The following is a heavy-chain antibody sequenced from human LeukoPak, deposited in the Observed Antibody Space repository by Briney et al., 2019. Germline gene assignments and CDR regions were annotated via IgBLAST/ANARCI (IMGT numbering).Heavy chain of an antibody. J-gene: IGHJ6*03. CDR2: IKQDGSEK. CDR1: GFTFSSYW. Sequence: GGSLRLSCAASGFTFSSYWMSWVRQAPGKGLEWVANIKQDGSEKSYVDSVKGRFTIPRDNAKNSLYLQMNSLRAEDTAVYYRARGGITMVQGVYYYYYMDVWGKGTTVTVSS. V-gene: IGHV3-7*03. CDR3: ARGGITMVQGVYYYYYMDV. D-gene: IGHD3-10*01.